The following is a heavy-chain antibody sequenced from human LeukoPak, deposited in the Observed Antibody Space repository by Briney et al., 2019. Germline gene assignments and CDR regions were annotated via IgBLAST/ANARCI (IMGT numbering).Heavy chain of an antibody. V-gene: IGHV3-7*01. CDR3: ARASIAVSGGFDY. J-gene: IGHJ4*02. D-gene: IGHD6-19*01. CDR1: GFTFSSYW. CDR2: IKQDGSEK. Sequence: GGSLRLSCAASGFTFSSYWMSWVRQAPGKGLEWVANIKQDGSEKYYVDSVKGRFTISRDNAKNSLYLQMNSLRAEDTAVYYCARASIAVSGGFDYWGQGTLITVSS.